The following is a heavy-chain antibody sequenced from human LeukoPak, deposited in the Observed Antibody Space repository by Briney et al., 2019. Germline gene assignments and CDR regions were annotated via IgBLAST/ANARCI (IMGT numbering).Heavy chain of an antibody. D-gene: IGHD3-22*01. J-gene: IGHJ4*02. CDR2: MYSTGTT. CDR3: ARGLYYYDSSGYSPSDY. V-gene: IGHV3-53*01. Sequence: PGGSLRLSCAVTGFSVSTNYMNWVRQAPGKGPEWVSVMYSTGTTYYADSVKGRFTVSRDNSKNTLYLQMSSLRAEDTAVYYCARGLYYYDSSGYSPSDYWGQGTLVTDSS. CDR1: GFSVSTNY.